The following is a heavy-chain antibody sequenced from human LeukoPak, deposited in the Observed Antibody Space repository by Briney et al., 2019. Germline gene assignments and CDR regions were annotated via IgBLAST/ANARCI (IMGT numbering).Heavy chain of an antibody. CDR3: ARADGTNYYYYGMDV. J-gene: IGHJ6*02. V-gene: IGHV4-59*01. CDR2: IHYSGST. CDR1: GGSISGYY. D-gene: IGHD2-2*01. Sequence: SETLSLTCTVSGGSISGYYWTWIRQSPGEGLEWIGYIHYSGSTNYNPSLKSRVTISLDKSKSQFSLKLSSVTAADTAVYYCARADGTNYYYYGMDVWGQGTTVTVSS.